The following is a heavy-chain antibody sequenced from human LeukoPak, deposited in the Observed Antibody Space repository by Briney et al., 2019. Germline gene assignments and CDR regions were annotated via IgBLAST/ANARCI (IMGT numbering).Heavy chain of an antibody. CDR3: ARGRLGRYAFSY. D-gene: IGHD2-2*01. J-gene: IGHJ4*02. Sequence: SETLSLTCAVYGGSFSGYYWSWIRQPPGKGLEWIGEINHSGSTNYNPSLKSRVTISVDTSKNQFSLKLSSVTAADTAVYYCARGRLGRYAFSYWGQGTLVTVSS. V-gene: IGHV4-34*01. CDR2: INHSGST. CDR1: GGSFSGYY.